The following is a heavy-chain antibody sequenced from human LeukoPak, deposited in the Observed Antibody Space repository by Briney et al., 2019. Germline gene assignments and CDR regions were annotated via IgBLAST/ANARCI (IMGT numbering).Heavy chain of an antibody. Sequence: SETLSLTCTVSGGSISSSSYYWGWIRQPPGKGLEWIGSIYYSGSTYYNPSLKSRVTISVDTSKNQFSLKLSSVTAADTAVYYCARDHSGIAVASNWGQGALVTVSS. CDR1: GGSISSSSYY. J-gene: IGHJ4*02. D-gene: IGHD6-19*01. CDR2: IYYSGST. CDR3: ARDHSGIAVASN. V-gene: IGHV4-39*07.